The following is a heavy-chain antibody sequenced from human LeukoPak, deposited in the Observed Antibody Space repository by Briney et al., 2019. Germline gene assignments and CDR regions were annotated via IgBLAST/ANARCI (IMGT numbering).Heavy chain of an antibody. V-gene: IGHV3-23*01. Sequence: GGSLRLSCAASGFTFSSYAMSGVRQAPGKGLEWVSAISGSGGSTYYADSVKGQSTISRDNSKNTLYLQMNSLTAEDTAVYYCAKDSYDYPWSYFDYWGQGTLVTVSS. CDR2: ISGSGGST. CDR3: AKDSYDYPWSYFDY. CDR1: GFTFSSYA. D-gene: IGHD3-16*01. J-gene: IGHJ4*02.